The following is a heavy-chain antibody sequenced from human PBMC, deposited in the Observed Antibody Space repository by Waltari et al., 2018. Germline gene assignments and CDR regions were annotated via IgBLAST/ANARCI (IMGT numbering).Heavy chain of an antibody. CDR1: GGSISSYY. J-gene: IGHJ6*03. Sequence: QVQLQESGPGLVKPSETLSLTCTVSGGSISSYYWSWIRQPAGKGLEWIGRIYTSGSTNYNPSLKSRVTMSVDTSKNQFSLKLSSVTAADTAVYYCARDAYDFWSGYYHYYYYMDVWGKGTTVTISS. CDR2: IYTSGST. CDR3: ARDAYDFWSGYYHYYYYMDV. V-gene: IGHV4-4*07. D-gene: IGHD3-3*01.